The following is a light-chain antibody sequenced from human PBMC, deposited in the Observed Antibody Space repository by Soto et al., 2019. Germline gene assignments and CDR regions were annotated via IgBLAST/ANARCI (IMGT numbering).Light chain of an antibody. CDR1: SSDVGAYNY. J-gene: IGLJ1*01. CDR2: EVT. CDR3: SSYTGSSTLYV. Sequence: QSALTQPASVSGSPGQPITISCTGTSSDVGAYNYVSWYQQYPGKAPRLMISEVTSRPSGISNRFSGSKSGNSASLTISGLQAEDEADYYCSSYTGSSTLYVFGTGTKVTVL. V-gene: IGLV2-14*01.